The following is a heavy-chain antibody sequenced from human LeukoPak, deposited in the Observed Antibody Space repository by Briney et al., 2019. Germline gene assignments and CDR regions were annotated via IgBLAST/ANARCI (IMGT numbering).Heavy chain of an antibody. D-gene: IGHD4-23*01. Sequence: ASVKVSCKASGYTFTSYYMHWVRQAPGQGLDWMGWMNPNSGNTGYAQKFQGRVTMTRNTSISTAYMELSSLRSEDTAVYYCARATYGGNSLDWGQGTLVTVSS. J-gene: IGHJ4*02. CDR1: GYTFTSYY. V-gene: IGHV1-8*02. CDR2: MNPNSGNT. CDR3: ARATYGGNSLD.